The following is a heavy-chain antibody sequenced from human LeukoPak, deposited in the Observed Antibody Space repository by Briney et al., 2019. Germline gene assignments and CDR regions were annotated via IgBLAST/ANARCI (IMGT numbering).Heavy chain of an antibody. CDR2: MNLNSGNT. J-gene: IGHJ4*02. CDR1: GYTFTSYD. V-gene: IGHV1-8*01. CDR3: ATEIQNIAGRVY. Sequence: ASVKVSCKASGYTFTSYDINWVRQATGQGLEWMGGMNLNSGNTGYAQKFQGRVTITSNTSISTAYMELSSLRSEDTAVYYCATEIQNIAGRVYWGQGTLVTVSS. D-gene: IGHD6-6*01.